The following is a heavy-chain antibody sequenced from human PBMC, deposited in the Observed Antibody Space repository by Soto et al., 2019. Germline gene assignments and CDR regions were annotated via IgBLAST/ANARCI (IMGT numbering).Heavy chain of an antibody. CDR2: IVVGSGNT. J-gene: IGHJ4*02. Sequence: QMQLVQSGPEVKKPGTSVKVSCKASGFTFSSTAMQWVRQARGQHLEWIGWIVVGSGNTNYAQKFQERVTITRDMSTSTAYMELSSLRSEDTAVYYCAAVICSSSDCSRQRPGTSDYWGQGTLVTVSS. CDR3: AAVICSSSDCSRQRPGTSDY. CDR1: GFTFSSTA. V-gene: IGHV1-58*02. D-gene: IGHD2-21*02.